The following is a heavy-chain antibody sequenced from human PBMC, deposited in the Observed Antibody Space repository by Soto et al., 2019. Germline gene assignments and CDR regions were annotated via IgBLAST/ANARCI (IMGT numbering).Heavy chain of an antibody. CDR3: ARSPKIDGFLEWLRPKDDPGYYYYGMDV. CDR1: GGTFNSYA. CDR2: IIPIFGTA. D-gene: IGHD3-3*01. J-gene: IGHJ6*02. Sequence: SVKVSCKASGGTFNSYAISWVRQAPGQGLEWMGGIIPIFGTANYAQKFQGRVTITADESTSTAYMELSSLRSEDTAVYYCARSPKIDGFLEWLRPKDDPGYYYYGMDVWGQGTTVTVSS. V-gene: IGHV1-69*13.